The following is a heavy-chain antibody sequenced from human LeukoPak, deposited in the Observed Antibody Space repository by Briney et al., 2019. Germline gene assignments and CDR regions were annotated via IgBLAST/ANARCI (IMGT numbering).Heavy chain of an antibody. CDR3: ARVTYDYGGLCYYYMDV. CDR2: IYYSGSN. V-gene: IGHV4-59*08. J-gene: IGHJ6*03. Sequence: PSETLSLTCTVSGGSISSYYWSWIRQPPGKGLEWIGYIYYSGSNNYNPSLKSRVTISVDTAKNQFSLKLSSVTAADTAVYYCARVTYDYGGLCYYYMDVWGKGTTVTVSS. D-gene: IGHD5-12*01. CDR1: GGSISSYY.